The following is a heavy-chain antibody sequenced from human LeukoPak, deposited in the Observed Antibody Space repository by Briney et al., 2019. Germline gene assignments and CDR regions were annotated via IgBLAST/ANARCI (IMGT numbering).Heavy chain of an antibody. Sequence: GGSLRLSCAAPGLITDDYAIHWVRQAPGKGLEWVSLISGDGGSTYYADSVKGRFTISRDNSKNSLYLQMNSLRTEDTALHYCAKVLDYYDSSGPEQNPEYWGQGTLVTVSS. V-gene: IGHV3-43*02. J-gene: IGHJ4*02. D-gene: IGHD3-22*01. CDR3: AKVLDYYDSSGPEQNPEY. CDR2: ISGDGGST. CDR1: GLITDDYA.